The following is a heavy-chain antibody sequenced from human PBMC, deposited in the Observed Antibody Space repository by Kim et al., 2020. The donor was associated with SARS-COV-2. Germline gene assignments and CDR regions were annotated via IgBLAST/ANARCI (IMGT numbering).Heavy chain of an antibody. CDR2: IGASGGTT. D-gene: IGHD6-19*01. J-gene: IGHJ4*02. CDR3: AKLRWLDDY. CDR1: GFTFSSYA. V-gene: IGHV3-23*01. Sequence: GGSLRLSCAASGFTFSSYAMSWVRQAPGKGLEWVSTIGASGGTTYYADSVKGRFTISRDNSKDTLYLQMDSLRAEDTAVYYCAKLRWLDDYWGQGALVTVSS.